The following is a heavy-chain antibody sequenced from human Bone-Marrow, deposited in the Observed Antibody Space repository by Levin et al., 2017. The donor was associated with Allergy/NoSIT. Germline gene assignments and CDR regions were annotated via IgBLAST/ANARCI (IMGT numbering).Heavy chain of an antibody. CDR3: ARESPLEWLLSTFDY. CDR2: FNPNSGGT. Sequence: ASVKVSCKTSGYTFTGYYMHWVRRAPGQGLEWMGRFNPNSGGTQYAQNFQGRVTMTRDTSISTAYMELSGLTSDDTAVYYCARESPLEWLLSTFDYWGQGTLVTVSS. V-gene: IGHV1-2*06. CDR1: GYTFTGYY. D-gene: IGHD3-3*01. J-gene: IGHJ4*02.